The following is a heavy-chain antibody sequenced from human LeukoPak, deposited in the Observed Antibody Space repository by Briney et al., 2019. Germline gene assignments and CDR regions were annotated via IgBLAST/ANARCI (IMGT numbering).Heavy chain of an antibody. Sequence: GASVKVSCKASGYTFTSYYMHWVRQAPGQGLEWMGIINPSGGSTSYAQKFQGRVTMTRDMSTSTVYMELSRLRSDNTAVYYCARDLYGGTSATFDYWGQGTLVTVSS. CDR3: ARDLYGGTSATFDY. CDR1: GYTFTSYY. V-gene: IGHV1-46*01. CDR2: INPSGGST. D-gene: IGHD4-23*01. J-gene: IGHJ4*02.